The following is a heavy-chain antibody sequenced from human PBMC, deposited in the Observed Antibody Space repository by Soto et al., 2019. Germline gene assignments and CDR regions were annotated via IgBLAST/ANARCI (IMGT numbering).Heavy chain of an antibody. D-gene: IGHD6-13*01. CDR3: ARDIPSYSSSSGYLSDDGMDV. CDR1: GFTVSSNY. CDR2: IYSGGST. J-gene: IGHJ6*02. Sequence: GGSLRLSCAASGFTVSSNYMSWVRQAPGKGLEWVSVIYSGGSTYYADSVKGRFTISRHNSKNTLYLQMNSLRAEDTAVYYCARDIPSYSSSSGYLSDDGMDVWGQGTTVTVSS. V-gene: IGHV3-66*01.